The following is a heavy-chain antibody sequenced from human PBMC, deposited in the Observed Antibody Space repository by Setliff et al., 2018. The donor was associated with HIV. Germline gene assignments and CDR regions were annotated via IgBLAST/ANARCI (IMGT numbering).Heavy chain of an antibody. CDR1: GDSISPYY. CDR3: AKRGVVTALV. V-gene: IGHV4-59*08. J-gene: IGHJ4*02. Sequence: SETLSLTCTVSGDSISPYYWSWIRQSPGKGLEWIGSIYFSGRTDYNPSLRSRVTISVDTSNNQFSLKLTSVTATDTAVYYCAKRGVVTALVWGQGLLVTVSS. CDR2: IYFSGRT. D-gene: IGHD2-21*02.